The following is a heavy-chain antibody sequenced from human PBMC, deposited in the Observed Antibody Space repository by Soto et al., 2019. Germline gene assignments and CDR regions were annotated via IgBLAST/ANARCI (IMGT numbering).Heavy chain of an antibody. CDR2: FDPEDGET. CDR1: GYTLAELS. V-gene: IGHV1-24*01. J-gene: IGHJ4*02. D-gene: IGHD6-25*01. CDR3: ATGIAAAGPFDD. Sequence: ASVKASCKVSGYTLAELSMHWVRHAPGKGLEWMGGFDPEDGETIYAQKFQGRVTMTEDTSTDTAYMELSSLRSEDTAVYYCATGIAAAGPFDDWAQGTLVTVSA.